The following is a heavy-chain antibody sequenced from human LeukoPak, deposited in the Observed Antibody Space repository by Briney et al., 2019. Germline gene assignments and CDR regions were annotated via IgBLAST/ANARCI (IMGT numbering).Heavy chain of an antibody. V-gene: IGHV3-21*01. CDR1: GFTVSSNY. Sequence: PGGSLRLSCAASGFTVSSNYMSWVRQAPGKGLEWVSSISSSSSYIYYADSVKGRFTISRDNSKNTLYLQMNSLRTEDTAVYYCVRSAKTFDYWGQGTLVTVSS. CDR2: ISSSSSYI. J-gene: IGHJ4*02. CDR3: VRSAKTFDY.